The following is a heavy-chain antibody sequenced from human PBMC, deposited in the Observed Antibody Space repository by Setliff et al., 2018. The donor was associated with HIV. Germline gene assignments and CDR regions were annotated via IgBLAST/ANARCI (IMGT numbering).Heavy chain of an antibody. Sequence: GGSLRLSCAASGFTFSNAWMNWVRQAPGKGLEWVASISSSGTYIHYADSVKGRFSISRDNAQNSLSLQMSSLRPEDTAVYYCAAVFTGEPGRSLDYWGPGTLVTVSS. CDR1: GFTFSNAW. CDR3: AAVFTGEPGRSLDY. CDR2: ISSSGTYI. V-gene: IGHV3-21*06. J-gene: IGHJ4*02. D-gene: IGHD2-15*01.